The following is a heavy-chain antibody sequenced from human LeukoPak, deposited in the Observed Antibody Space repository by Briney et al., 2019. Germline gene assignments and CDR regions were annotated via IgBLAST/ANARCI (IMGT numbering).Heavy chain of an antibody. V-gene: IGHV5-51*01. Sequence: GESLKISGNGSGYSLTIYWIGWVRQMPRKGLDWMGIIYPGDSDSRYSPSFQGQVTISADKSISTAYLQWSSLKASDTAMYYCARHSHCTSVCYGDAYYYYGMDVWGQGTTVTVSS. CDR3: ARHSHCTSVCYGDAYYYYGMDV. D-gene: IGHD2-8*01. CDR1: GYSLTIYW. CDR2: IYPGDSDS. J-gene: IGHJ6*02.